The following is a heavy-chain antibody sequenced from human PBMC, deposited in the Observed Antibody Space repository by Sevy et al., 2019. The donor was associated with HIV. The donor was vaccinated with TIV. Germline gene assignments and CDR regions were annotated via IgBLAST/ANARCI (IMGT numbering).Heavy chain of an antibody. V-gene: IGHV3-30*18. D-gene: IGHD2-21*02. J-gene: IGHJ4*02. CDR2: ISHDGGTQ. CDR1: GFSFSRYG. CDR3: EKDLCGDYSLCSVDY. Sequence: GGSLRLSCAASGFSFSRYGIHWVRQAPGRGLEWVAVISHDGGTQYYADSVKGRFTVSRDNSKYTAYLEMDSLSTEDTAVYFCEKDLCGDYSLCSVDYWGQGALVTVSS.